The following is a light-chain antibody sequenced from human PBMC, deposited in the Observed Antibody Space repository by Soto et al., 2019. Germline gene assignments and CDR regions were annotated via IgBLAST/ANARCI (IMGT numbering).Light chain of an antibody. V-gene: IGKV3-15*01. CDR3: PQSNNPPSIT. CDR2: GAS. Sequence: EIVMTQSPATLSVSPGERATLSCRASQSVSGNLAWYQQIPGQAPRLLIYGASTRATGIPARFSGSGSGTEFTLTISSLQPAYVAVYFCPQSNNPPSITFGQGTRLEIK. CDR1: QSVSGN. J-gene: IGKJ5*01.